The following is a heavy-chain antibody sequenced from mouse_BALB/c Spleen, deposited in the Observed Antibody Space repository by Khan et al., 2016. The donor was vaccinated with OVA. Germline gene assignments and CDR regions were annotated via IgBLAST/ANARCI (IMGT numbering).Heavy chain of an antibody. V-gene: IGHV5-6-4*01. CDR3: PRHRGCYGHKPYFDY. CDR2: ISSCGSYT. D-gene: IGHD1-1*01. J-gene: IGHJ2*01. CDR1: GFSFSSYS. Sequence: VQLKESGGGLVRPGGSLKLSCAASGFSFSSYSMSWVRQPPAKRLEWVATISSCGSYTYYPDCVKGRFTISSDNAKNTLYLQMSSLKSEDTAMYYGPRHRGCYGHKPYFDYWGQGTTLTVSS.